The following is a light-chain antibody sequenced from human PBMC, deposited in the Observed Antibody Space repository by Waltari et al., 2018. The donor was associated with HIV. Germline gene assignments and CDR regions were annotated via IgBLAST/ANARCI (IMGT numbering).Light chain of an antibody. J-gene: IGLJ1*01. CDR2: GNS. CDR3: QSHDSSLSGYV. CDR1: SSTIGAGYP. Sequence: QSVLTQPPSVSGAPGQRVTIPCTGRSSTIGAGYPVHWYQQLPGTAPKLLIYGNSNRPSGVPDRFSGSKSGTSASLAITGLQAEDEADYHCQSHDSSLSGYVFGTGTKVTVL. V-gene: IGLV1-40*01.